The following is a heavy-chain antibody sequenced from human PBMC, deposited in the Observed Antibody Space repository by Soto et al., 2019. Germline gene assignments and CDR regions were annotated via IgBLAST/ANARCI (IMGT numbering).Heavy chain of an antibody. CDR1: GCTFRNFA. D-gene: IGHD6-13*01. CDR2: TSYDGKNK. Sequence: QVHLVESGGGVVQPGGSLRLSCAASGCTFRNFAMHWVRQAPGKWLEWVAVTSYDGKNKDYADSMKGRFTISRDNSKNTLFLQMNSLRPEDTAVYYCARERAIAATGTFYYCGQGTLVTVSS. CDR3: ARERAIAATGTFYY. J-gene: IGHJ4*02. V-gene: IGHV3-30*04.